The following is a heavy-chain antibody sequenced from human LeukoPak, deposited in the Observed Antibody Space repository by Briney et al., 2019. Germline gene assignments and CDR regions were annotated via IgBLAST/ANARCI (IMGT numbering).Heavy chain of an antibody. V-gene: IGHV3-30-3*01. D-gene: IGHD6-19*01. CDR2: ISYDGSNK. J-gene: IGHJ4*02. CDR3: ARDTKAQQWLVTLDY. Sequence: PGRSLRLSCAASGFTFSSYAMHWVRQAPGKGLEWVAVISYDGSNKYYADSVKGRFTISRDNSKNTLYLQMNSLRPEDTALYYCARDTKAQQWLVTLDYWGQGTLVTVSS. CDR1: GFTFSSYA.